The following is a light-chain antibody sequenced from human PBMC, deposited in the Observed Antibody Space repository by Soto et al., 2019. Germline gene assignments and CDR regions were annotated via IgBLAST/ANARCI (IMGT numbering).Light chain of an antibody. V-gene: IGLV2-14*01. J-gene: IGLJ1*01. CDR3: SSYTSSRYV. CDR2: DVS. Sequence: QSALTQPASVSGSPGQSITISCTGTSSDVGGYNYVSWYQQHPGKAPKLVIYDVSNRPSGVSNRFSGSKSGNTASLTISGLQAEDEADYYCSSYTSSRYVFGTGTKLTVL. CDR1: SSDVGGYNY.